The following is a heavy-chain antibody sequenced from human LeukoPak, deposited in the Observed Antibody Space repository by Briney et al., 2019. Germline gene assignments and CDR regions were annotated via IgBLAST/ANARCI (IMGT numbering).Heavy chain of an antibody. CDR1: GFTFSSYE. CDR2: ISSSGSTI. V-gene: IGHV3-48*03. J-gene: IGHJ4*02. D-gene: IGHD6-13*01. CDR3: AKDHRRGSWYSYYLDY. Sequence: GGSLRLSCAASGFTFSSYEMNWVRQAPGKGLEWVSYISSSGSTIYYADSVKGRFTISRDNAKNSLYLQMNSLRAEDTAVYYCAKDHRRGSWYSYYLDYWGQGTLVTVSS.